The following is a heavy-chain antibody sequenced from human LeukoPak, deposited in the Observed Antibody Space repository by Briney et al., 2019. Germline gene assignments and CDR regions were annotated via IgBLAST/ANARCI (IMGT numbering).Heavy chain of an antibody. D-gene: IGHD2/OR15-2a*01. CDR1: GFTFSNHA. CDR3: AKGESKDYLNYFDYLNYFDH. V-gene: IGHV3-23*01. Sequence: GGSLRLSCAASGFTFSNHAMTWVRQAPGKGLEWVSTINISGGSTFYADSVKGRFTISRDDSKNKLSLQMNSLRAEDTAIYYCAKGESKDYLNYFDYLNYFDHWGQGALVTVSS. J-gene: IGHJ4*02. CDR2: INISGGST.